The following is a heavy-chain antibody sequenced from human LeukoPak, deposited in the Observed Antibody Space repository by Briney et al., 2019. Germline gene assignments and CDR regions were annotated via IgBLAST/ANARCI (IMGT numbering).Heavy chain of an antibody. CDR2: ISSSGSTI. Sequence: GGSLRLSCAVSGFTFSDYYMSWIRQAPGKGLEWVSYISSSGSTIYYADSVKGRFTISRDNSKNTLYLQMNSLRAKDTAVYYCAKVPQGGSYGDYWGQGTLVTVSS. CDR3: AKVPQGGSYGDY. CDR1: GFTFSDYY. V-gene: IGHV3-11*01. J-gene: IGHJ4*02. D-gene: IGHD1-26*01.